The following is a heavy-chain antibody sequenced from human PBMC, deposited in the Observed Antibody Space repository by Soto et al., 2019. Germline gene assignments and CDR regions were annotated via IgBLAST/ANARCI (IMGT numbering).Heavy chain of an antibody. CDR1: GFTFSSYG. J-gene: IGHJ6*02. CDR2: ISYDGSNK. CDR3: AKDRAGTSYYYYGMDV. D-gene: IGHD6-19*01. Sequence: GGSLRLSCAASGFTFSSYGMHWVRQAPGKGLEWVAVISYDGSNKYYADSVKGRFTISRDNSKNTLYLQMNSLRAEDTAVYYCAKDRAGTSYYYYGMDVWGQGTTVPVSS. V-gene: IGHV3-30*18.